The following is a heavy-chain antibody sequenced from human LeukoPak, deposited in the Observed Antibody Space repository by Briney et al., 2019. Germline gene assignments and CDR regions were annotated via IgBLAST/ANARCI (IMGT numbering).Heavy chain of an antibody. CDR1: GYSISSGYY. CDR2: FYHSGST. J-gene: IGHJ4*02. D-gene: IGHD2-2*01. CDR3: ASLGYCSSTSCQIAIDY. Sequence: SETLSLTCTVSGYSISSGYYWGWIRQPPGKGLEWIGSFYHSGSTYYNPSLKSRVTISVDTSKNQFSLKLSSVTAADTAVYYCASLGYCSSTSCQIAIDYWGQGTLVTGSS. V-gene: IGHV4-38-2*02.